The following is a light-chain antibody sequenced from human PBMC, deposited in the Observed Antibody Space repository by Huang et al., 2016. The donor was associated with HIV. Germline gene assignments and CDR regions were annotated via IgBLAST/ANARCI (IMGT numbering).Light chain of an antibody. J-gene: IGKJ2*01. CDR1: QSVSSRY. CDR2: GAS. V-gene: IGKV3D-20*01. Sequence: EIVLTQSPATLSLSPGEIATLSCGDSQSVSSRYLAWYQQEPGLAPTLRIYGASNRATGIPDRCSGSGAGTDFTLTSRRLEPEDSAVYCCQQYHISPYTWGLGTKLEIK. CDR3: QQYHISPYT.